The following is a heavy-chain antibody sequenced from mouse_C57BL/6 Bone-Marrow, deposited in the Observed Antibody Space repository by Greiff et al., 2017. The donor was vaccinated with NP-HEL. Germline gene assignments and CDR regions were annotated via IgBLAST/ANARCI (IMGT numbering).Heavy chain of an antibody. V-gene: IGHV5-17*01. CDR1: GFTFSDYG. J-gene: IGHJ4*01. CDR2: ISSGSSTI. CDR3: AIYSMDY. Sequence: DVMLVESGGGLVKPGGSLKLSCAASGFTFSDYGMHWVRQAPEKGLEWVAYISSGSSTIYYADTVKGRITISRDNAKNTLFLQMTRLRSEDTAMYYCAIYSMDYWGQGTSVTVSS. D-gene: IGHD2-1*01.